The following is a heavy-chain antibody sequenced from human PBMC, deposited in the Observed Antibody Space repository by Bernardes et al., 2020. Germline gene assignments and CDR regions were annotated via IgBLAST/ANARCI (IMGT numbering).Heavy chain of an antibody. CDR1: GFTISSNY. CDR2: IYSSGST. CDR3: ARDETPHCGGDCYGAFDI. Sequence: GGSLRLSCAASGFTISSNYMSWVRQAPGKGLEWVSVIYSSGSTYYNDSVKGRFTISRDNSKNTLYLQMNSLRAEDTAVYYCARDETPHCGGDCYGAFDIWGQGTMVTVSS. D-gene: IGHD2-21*02. J-gene: IGHJ3*02. V-gene: IGHV3-53*01.